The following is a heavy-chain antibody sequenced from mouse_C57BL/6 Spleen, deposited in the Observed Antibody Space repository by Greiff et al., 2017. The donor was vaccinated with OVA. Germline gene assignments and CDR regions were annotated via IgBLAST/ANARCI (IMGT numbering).Heavy chain of an antibody. Sequence: EVQLKESGPELVKPGASVKISCKASGYSFTGYFMNWVKQSHGKSLEWIGRINPYNGDTFYNQKFKGKATLTVDKSSSTAHMELLSLTSEDFAVYYCARAGSDGYYPAYAMDYWGQGTSVTVSS. V-gene: IGHV1-37*01. D-gene: IGHD2-3*01. CDR3: ARAGSDGYYPAYAMDY. CDR1: GYSFTGYF. J-gene: IGHJ4*01. CDR2: INPYNGDT.